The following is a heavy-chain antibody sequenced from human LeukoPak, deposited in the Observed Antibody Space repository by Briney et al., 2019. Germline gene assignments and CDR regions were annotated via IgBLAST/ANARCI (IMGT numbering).Heavy chain of an antibody. CDR1: GFTFSSYW. V-gene: IGHV3-74*01. CDR3: ARDRGYDNAFDI. D-gene: IGHD5-12*01. CDR2: INSDGSST. Sequence: GGSLRLSCAASGFTFSSYWMHWLRHAPGKGLVWVSRINSDGSSTTYADSVKGRFTISRDNAKNTLYLQMNSLRAEDTAVYYCARDRGYDNAFDIWGQGTMVTVSS. J-gene: IGHJ3*02.